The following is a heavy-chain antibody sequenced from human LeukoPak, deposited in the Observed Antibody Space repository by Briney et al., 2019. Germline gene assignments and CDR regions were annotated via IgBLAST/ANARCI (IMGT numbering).Heavy chain of an antibody. D-gene: IGHD1-26*01. J-gene: IGHJ5*02. CDR2: IYYSGST. Sequence: SETLSLTCIVSGGSISSSSYYWGWIRQPPGKGLEWIGSIYYSGSTYYNPSLKSRVTISVDTSKNQFSLKLSSVTAADTAVYYCAKDSGSITWFDPWGQGTLVTVSS. V-gene: IGHV4-39*07. CDR1: GGSISSSSYY. CDR3: AKDSGSITWFDP.